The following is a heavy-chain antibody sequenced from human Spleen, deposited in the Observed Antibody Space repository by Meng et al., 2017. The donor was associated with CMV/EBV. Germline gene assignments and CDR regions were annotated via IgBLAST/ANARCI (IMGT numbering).Heavy chain of an antibody. Sequence: GGSLRLSCAASGFTFSGSAMNWVRQAPGKGLVWVSRINSDGSITSYADSVKGRFTISRDNAKNTLYLQMSSLRVEDTAVYYCARGGPLLKVPGYWGQGTLVTVSS. CDR3: ARGGPLLKVPGY. V-gene: IGHV3-74*01. D-gene: IGHD2-15*01. J-gene: IGHJ4*02. CDR1: GFTFSGSA. CDR2: INSDGSIT.